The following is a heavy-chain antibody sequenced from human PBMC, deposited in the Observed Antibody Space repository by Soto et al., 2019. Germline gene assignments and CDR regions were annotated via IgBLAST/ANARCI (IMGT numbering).Heavy chain of an antibody. CDR2: ISGSGGST. D-gene: IGHD3-10*01. CDR3: AKSGSMVRGVIITSYYFDY. J-gene: IGHJ4*02. Sequence: EVQLLESGGGLVQPGGSLRLSCAASGFTFSSYAMSWVRQAPGKGLEWVSAISGSGGSTYYADSVKGRFTISRDNSKNTLYLKMNSLRAEYTAVYYCAKSGSMVRGVIITSYYFDYWGQGTLVTVSS. V-gene: IGHV3-23*01. CDR1: GFTFSSYA.